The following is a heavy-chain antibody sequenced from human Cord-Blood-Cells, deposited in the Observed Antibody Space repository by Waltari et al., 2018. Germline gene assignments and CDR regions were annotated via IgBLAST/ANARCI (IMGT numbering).Heavy chain of an antibody. D-gene: IGHD6-19*01. V-gene: IGHV4-59*01. Sequence: CTVSGGSISSYYWSWIRQPPGKGLEWIGYIYYSGSTNYNPSLKSRVTISVDTSKNQFSLKLSSVTAADTAVYYCAREIGLGSGWFDYWGQGTLVTVSS. CDR1: GGSISSYY. CDR2: IYYSGST. J-gene: IGHJ4*02. CDR3: AREIGLGSGWFDY.